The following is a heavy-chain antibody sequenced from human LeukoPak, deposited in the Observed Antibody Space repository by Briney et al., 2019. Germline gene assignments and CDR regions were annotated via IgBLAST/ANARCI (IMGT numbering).Heavy chain of an antibody. CDR2: IKSKTDGGTT. CDR1: GFTFSNTW. V-gene: IGHV3-15*01. J-gene: IGHJ4*02. CDR3: STGPSAFDY. Sequence: GGPLRLSCAACGFTFSNTWMTWVRQAPGKGREWVGCIKSKTDGGTTDYGAPVKGRLTISRDDSKNTLYLQMNRLKTEDTAVYYCSTGPSAFDYWGQGTMVTVSS.